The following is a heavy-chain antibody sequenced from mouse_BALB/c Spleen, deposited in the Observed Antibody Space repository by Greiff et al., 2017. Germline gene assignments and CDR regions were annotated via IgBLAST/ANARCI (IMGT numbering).Heavy chain of an antibody. D-gene: IGHD2-1*01. CDR2: INPSTGYT. J-gene: IGHJ3*01. Sequence: QVQLQQSGAELAKPGASVKMSCKASGYTFTSYWMHWVKQRPGQGLEWIGYINPSTGYTEYNQKFKDKATLTADKSSSTAYMQLSSLTSEDSAVYYCARWVYYGNYAWLAYWGQGTLVTVSA. CDR1: GYTFTSYW. CDR3: ARWVYYGNYAWLAY. V-gene: IGHV1-7*01.